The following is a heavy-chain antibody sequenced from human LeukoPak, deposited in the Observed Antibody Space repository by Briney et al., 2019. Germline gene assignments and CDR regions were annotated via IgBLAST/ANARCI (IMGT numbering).Heavy chain of an antibody. CDR2: ISAYNGNT. J-gene: IGHJ4*02. V-gene: IGHV1-18*01. D-gene: IGHD5-18*01. CDR1: GYTFTSYG. Sequence: GASVKVSCKASGYTFTSYGISWVRQAPGQGLEWMGWISAYNGNTNYAQKLQGRVTMTTDTSTSTAYMELRSLRSDDTAVYYCARETPSRGYSYGYGGLDYWGQGTLVTVSS. CDR3: ARETPSRGYSYGYGGLDY.